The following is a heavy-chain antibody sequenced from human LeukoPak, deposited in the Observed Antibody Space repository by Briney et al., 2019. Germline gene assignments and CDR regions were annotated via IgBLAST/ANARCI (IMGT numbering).Heavy chain of an antibody. CDR1: GDSINSYY. J-gene: IGHJ4*02. V-gene: IGHV4-59*01. Sequence: PSETLSLTCTVSGDSINSYYWSWIRQPPGKGLEWIGYIFYSGSTNYNPSLKSRVTISVDTSKNQFSLKLSSVTAADTAIYYCARRPPHLARAYSYVYDYWGQGTLVTVSS. CDR3: ARRPPHLARAYSYVYDY. D-gene: IGHD5-18*01. CDR2: IFYSGST.